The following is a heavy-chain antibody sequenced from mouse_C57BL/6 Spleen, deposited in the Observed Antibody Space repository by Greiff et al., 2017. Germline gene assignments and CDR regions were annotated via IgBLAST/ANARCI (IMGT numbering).Heavy chain of an antibody. CDR2: IHPNSGST. CDR3: AREGTVVAPDY. D-gene: IGHD1-1*01. J-gene: IGHJ2*01. V-gene: IGHV1-64*01. Sequence: QVHVKQPGAELVKPGASVKLSCKASGYTFTSYWMHWVKQRPGQGLEWIGMIHPNSGSTNYNEKFKSKATLTVDKSSSTAYMQLSSLTSEDSAVYYCAREGTVVAPDYWGQGTTLTVSS. CDR1: GYTFTSYW.